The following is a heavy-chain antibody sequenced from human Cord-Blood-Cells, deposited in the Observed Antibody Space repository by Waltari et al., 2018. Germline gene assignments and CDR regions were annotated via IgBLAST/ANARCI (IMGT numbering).Heavy chain of an antibody. Sequence: QVQLVQSGAEVTKPRASLQVPCKASGYTFTGYYMTRGRQAPGQGLEWMGWINPNSGGTNYAQKFQGRVTMTRDTSISTAYMELSRLRSDDTAVYYCARGVSSSRDYWGQGTLVTVSS. CDR2: INPNSGGT. J-gene: IGHJ4*02. CDR3: ARGVSSSRDY. CDR1: GYTFTGYY. D-gene: IGHD6-6*01. V-gene: IGHV1-2*02.